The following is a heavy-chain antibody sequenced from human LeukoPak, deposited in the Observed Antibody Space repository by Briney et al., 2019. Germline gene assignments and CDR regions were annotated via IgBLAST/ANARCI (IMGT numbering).Heavy chain of an antibody. CDR2: IWYDGSNK. V-gene: IGHV3-33*01. CDR3: ARGAVYSSGWARNWFDP. J-gene: IGHJ5*02. CDR1: GFTFSSYG. Sequence: GRSLRLSCAASGFTFSSYGMHWVRQAPGKGLEWVAVIWYDGSNKYYADSVKGRFTISRDNSKNTLYLQMNSLRAEDTAVYYCARGAVYSSGWARNWFDPWGQGTLVTVSS. D-gene: IGHD6-19*01.